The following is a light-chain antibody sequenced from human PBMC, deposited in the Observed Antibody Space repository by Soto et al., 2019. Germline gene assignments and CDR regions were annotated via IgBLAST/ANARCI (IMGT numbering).Light chain of an antibody. V-gene: IGKV1-39*01. CDR1: QSISSY. CDR3: QQSYSTPH. Sequence: DIQMTQSPSSLSASVGDRVTITCRASQSISSYLNWYQQKPGKAPKLLIYAASSLQSGVPSRFSGSGSGTDFTLTISSLQPEDFATYYCQQSYSTPHFGQGTKLDIK. CDR2: AAS. J-gene: IGKJ2*01.